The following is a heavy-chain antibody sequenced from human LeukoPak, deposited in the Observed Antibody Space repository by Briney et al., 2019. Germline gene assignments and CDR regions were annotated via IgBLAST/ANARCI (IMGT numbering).Heavy chain of an antibody. V-gene: IGHV3-74*01. Sequence: GGSLRLSCAASGFTFSSYWMHWVRQGPGKGLVWVSRINSDGCSTTYADSVKGRFTISRDNAKNTLYLQMNSLRAEDTAVYYCSKGGRSHQDYWGQGTLVTVSS. CDR3: SKGGRSHQDY. CDR2: INSDGCST. CDR1: GFTFSSYW. D-gene: IGHD3-16*01. J-gene: IGHJ4*02.